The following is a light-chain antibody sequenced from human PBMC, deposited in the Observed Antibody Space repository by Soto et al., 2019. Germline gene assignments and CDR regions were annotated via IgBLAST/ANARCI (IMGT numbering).Light chain of an antibody. J-gene: IGKJ1*01. Sequence: EIVMTQSPATLSVSPGEGATLSCRASQSVSSNLAWYQQKPAQAPRLLIYGASARATGIPARFSGSGSETDFTLTISSLQSEDFAVYYCQQYNNWPRTFGQGTKVEIK. V-gene: IGKV3-15*01. CDR2: GAS. CDR3: QQYNNWPRT. CDR1: QSVSSN.